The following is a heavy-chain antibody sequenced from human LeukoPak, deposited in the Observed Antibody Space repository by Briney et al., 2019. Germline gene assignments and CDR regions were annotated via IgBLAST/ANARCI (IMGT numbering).Heavy chain of an antibody. CDR3: AKRGGAAGC. CDR2: ISYDGSNK. J-gene: IGHJ4*02. V-gene: IGHV3-30*18. CDR1: GFTFSSYG. D-gene: IGHD2-15*01. Sequence: GGSLRLSCAASGFTFSSYGMHWVRQAPGKGLEWVAVISYDGSNKYYADSVKGRFTISRDNSKNTLYLQMNSLRAEDTAVYYCAKRGGAAGCWGQGTLVTVSS.